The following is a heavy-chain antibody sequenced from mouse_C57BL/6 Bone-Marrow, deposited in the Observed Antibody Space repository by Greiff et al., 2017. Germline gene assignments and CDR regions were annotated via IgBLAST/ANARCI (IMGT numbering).Heavy chain of an antibody. J-gene: IGHJ4*01. CDR1: GFTFSDYG. Sequence: EVQGVESGGGLVQPGGSLKLSCAASGFTFSDYGMAWVRQAPRKGPEWVAFISNLAYSIYYADTVTGRFTISRENAKNTLYLEMSSLRSEDTAMYYCARDGSMDYWGKGTSVTVSS. CDR2: ISNLAYSI. D-gene: IGHD2-3*01. V-gene: IGHV5-15*01. CDR3: ARDGSMDY.